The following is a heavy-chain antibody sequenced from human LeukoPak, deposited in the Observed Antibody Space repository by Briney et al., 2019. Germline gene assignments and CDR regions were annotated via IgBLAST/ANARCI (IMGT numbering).Heavy chain of an antibody. V-gene: IGHV1-2*02. CDR1: GYSFTCYY. Sequence: ASVKVSCKDSGYSFTCYYKHWVRQAPGQGLEWMGWINPNSGGTNYAQKFQGRVTMTRDTSISTAYMELSRLRSDDTAVYYCARGYGVSRDVDYWGQGTLVTVSS. D-gene: IGHD4-17*01. CDR2: INPNSGGT. CDR3: ARGYGVSRDVDY. J-gene: IGHJ4*02.